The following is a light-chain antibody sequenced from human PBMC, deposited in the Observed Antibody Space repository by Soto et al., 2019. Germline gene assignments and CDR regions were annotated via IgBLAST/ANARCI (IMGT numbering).Light chain of an antibody. J-gene: IGKJ2*01. CDR1: QGISSA. V-gene: IGKV1-13*02. CDR2: DAF. CDR3: QHSSSYLYS. Sequence: AIQLTQSPSSLSAFVGDIVTITCRASQGISSALAWYQQKPGKATKLLLYDAFSVESGVPSRFSGSGYGTDFTLTISSLQPEDFSTYYCQHSSSYLYSFGQGTKLEIK.